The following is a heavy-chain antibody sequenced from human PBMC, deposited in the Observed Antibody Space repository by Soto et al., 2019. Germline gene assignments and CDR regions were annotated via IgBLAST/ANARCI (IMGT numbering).Heavy chain of an antibody. CDR3: ARARIDY. V-gene: IGHV3-7*01. CDR2: IKQDGSEK. CDR1: GFTISSHL. J-gene: IGHJ4*02. Sequence: GVPLRLPWAASGFTISSHLRTWVRQAPGKGLEWVANIKQDGSEKYYVDSVKGRFTISRDNTKNSVYLQMNSLRAEDTAVYYCARARIDYWGQGTLVTVSS.